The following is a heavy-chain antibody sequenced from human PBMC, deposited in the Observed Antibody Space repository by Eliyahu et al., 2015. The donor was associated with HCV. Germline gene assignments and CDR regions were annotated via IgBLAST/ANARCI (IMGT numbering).Heavy chain of an antibody. CDR3: AKGVYGDYL. D-gene: IGHD4-17*01. CDR2: INNRGDET. Sequence: EVQLLESGGGLVXXGGSLRLSCAAXGFYFXXYAXTWVRQAPGKWLEWVXGINNRGDETYYADSVKGRFTISRDNSQNTLYLQMNSLRAEDTAVYYCAKGVYGDYLWGQGTLVTVSS. J-gene: IGHJ4*02. V-gene: IGHV3-23*01. CDR1: GFYFXXYA.